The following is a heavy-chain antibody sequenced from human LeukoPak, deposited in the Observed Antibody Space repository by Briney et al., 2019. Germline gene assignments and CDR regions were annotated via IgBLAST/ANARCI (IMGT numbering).Heavy chain of an antibody. CDR3: AREENSSGFNWFDP. J-gene: IGHJ5*02. V-gene: IGHV1-18*01. Sequence: ASVKVSCKASGYTFTSYTISWVRQAPGQGLEWMGWISAYNGNTKYAQILQGRVTMTTDTSTSTAYMELRSLRSDDTAMYYCAREENSSGFNWFDPWGQGTLVTVSS. CDR2: ISAYNGNT. D-gene: IGHD3-22*01. CDR1: GYTFTSYT.